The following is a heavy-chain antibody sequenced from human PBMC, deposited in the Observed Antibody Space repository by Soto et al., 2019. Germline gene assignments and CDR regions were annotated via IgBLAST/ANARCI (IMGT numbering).Heavy chain of an antibody. Sequence: QVQLVESGGGVVQPGTSLRVSCVGSGFTFRSYVIHWVRQAPGKGLEWVALTSYDGSDKYYGDSVRGRFTISRDNSGNTVDLKMDSLRLEDTALYYCARWGTTGGLDVWGQGTLVSVSS. CDR2: TSYDGSDK. V-gene: IGHV3-30*19. J-gene: IGHJ1*01. CDR3: ARWGTTGGLDV. D-gene: IGHD3-16*01. CDR1: GFTFRSYV.